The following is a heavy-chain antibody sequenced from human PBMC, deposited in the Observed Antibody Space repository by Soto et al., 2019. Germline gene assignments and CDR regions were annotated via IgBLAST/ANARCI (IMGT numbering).Heavy chain of an antibody. CDR2: ISSSSSYI. J-gene: IGHJ6*02. CDR3: AREAYFSRTTGTTHNYGMDV. D-gene: IGHD1-1*01. V-gene: IGHV3-21*01. Sequence: EVQLVESGGGLVKPGGSLRLSCAASGFTFSSYSMNWVRQAPGKGLEWVSSISSSSSYIYYADSVKGRFTISRDNAKNSLYLQMNSLRAEDTAVYYCAREAYFSRTTGTTHNYGMDVWGQGTTVTVSS. CDR1: GFTFSSYS.